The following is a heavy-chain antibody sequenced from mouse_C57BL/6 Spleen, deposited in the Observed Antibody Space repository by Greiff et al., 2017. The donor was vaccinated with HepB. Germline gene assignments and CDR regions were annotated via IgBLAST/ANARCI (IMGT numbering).Heavy chain of an antibody. V-gene: IGHV1-55*01. D-gene: IGHD2-2*01. CDR1: GYTFTSYW. J-gene: IGHJ4*01. Sequence: QVQLQQPGAELVKPGASVKMSCKASGYTFTSYWITWVKQRPGQGLEWIGDIYPGSGSTNYNEKFKSKATLTVDTSSSTAYMQLSSRTSEDAAVYYCARGDYGYDDGYAMDYWGQGTSVTVSS. CDR3: ARGDYGYDDGYAMDY. CDR2: IYPGSGST.